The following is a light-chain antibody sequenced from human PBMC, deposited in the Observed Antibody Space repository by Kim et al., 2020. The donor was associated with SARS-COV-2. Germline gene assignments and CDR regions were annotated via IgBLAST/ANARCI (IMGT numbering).Light chain of an antibody. V-gene: IGLV1-44*01. J-gene: IGLJ1*01. CDR1: SSNIGSNT. Sequence: QRVTISCSGSSSNIGSNTVEWYQQLPGTAPKLLIYSNDQRPSGVSDRFSASKSGTSASLAISGLRSVDEANYYCAAWDDTLSGLYVFGSGTKVTVL. CDR2: SND. CDR3: AAWDDTLSGLYV.